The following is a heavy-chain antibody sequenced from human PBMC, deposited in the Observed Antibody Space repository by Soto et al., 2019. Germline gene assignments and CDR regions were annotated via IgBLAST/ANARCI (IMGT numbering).Heavy chain of an antibody. V-gene: IGHV3-33*01. J-gene: IGHJ4*02. CDR3: AIDPRRDILTGSYYFDY. D-gene: IGHD3-9*01. CDR2: IWYDGSNK. CDR1: GFTFSSYG. Sequence: QVQLVESGGGVVQPGRSLRLSCAASGFTFSSYGMHWVRQAPGKGLEWVAVIWYDGSNKYYADSVKGRFTISRDNSKNTLYLQMNSLRAEDTAVYYCAIDPRRDILTGSYYFDYWGQGTLVTVSS.